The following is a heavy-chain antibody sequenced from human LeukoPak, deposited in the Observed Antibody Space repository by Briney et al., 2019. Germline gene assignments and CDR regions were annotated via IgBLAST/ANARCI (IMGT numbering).Heavy chain of an antibody. J-gene: IGHJ6*02. Sequence: SETLSLTCAVSGGSISSGGYSWSWVRQPPGEGLEWVGYIYHSGSTYYNPSLKSRVTISVDTSKNQFSLKLSSVTAADTAVYYCARHLAFQGQGNRYYYYYGMDVWGQGTTVTVSS. CDR3: ARHLAFQGQGNRYYYYYGMDV. V-gene: IGHV4-30-2*01. D-gene: IGHD2-21*01. CDR1: GGSISSGGYS. CDR2: IYHSGST.